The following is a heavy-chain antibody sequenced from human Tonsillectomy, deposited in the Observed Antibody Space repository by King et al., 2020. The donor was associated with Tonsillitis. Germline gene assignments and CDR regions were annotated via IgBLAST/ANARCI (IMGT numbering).Heavy chain of an antibody. CDR3: ARPAGYCSSTSAGCYFEY. CDR2: IYPGDSDT. D-gene: IGHD2-2*01. Sequence: VQLVESGAEVKKPGESLKISCKGSGYSFTSYWIGWVRQMPGKGLEWMGIIYPGDSDTRYSPSFQGQVPFSADKSIRTAYLQWSSLKASDTAMYYCARPAGYCSSTSAGCYFEYWGQGTLVTVSS. CDR1: GYSFTSYW. V-gene: IGHV5-51*01. J-gene: IGHJ4*02.